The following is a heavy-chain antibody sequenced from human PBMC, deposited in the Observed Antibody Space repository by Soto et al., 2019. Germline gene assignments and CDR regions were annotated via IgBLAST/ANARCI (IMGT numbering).Heavy chain of an antibody. CDR1: GGSMRSYY. Sequence: SETLSLTCSVSGGSMRSYYWNWLRQPAGKGLEWIGRIYSRGDANYNPTVKSLITISVDTSKNEFSLRLNSVTAADTAVYYCAGIREDVYYGMDVWGQGTTVTVSS. J-gene: IGHJ6*02. V-gene: IGHV4-4*07. D-gene: IGHD2-21*01. CDR3: AGIREDVYYGMDV. CDR2: IYSRGDA.